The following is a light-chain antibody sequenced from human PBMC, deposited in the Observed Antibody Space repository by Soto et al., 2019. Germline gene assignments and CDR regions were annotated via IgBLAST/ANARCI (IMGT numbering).Light chain of an antibody. Sequence: EIVLTQSPGTLSLSPGERATLSCRASQTVSSNFLAWYQRKPGQAPRLLVFGASSRATGIPDRFSGSGSGTEFTLTISSLQSEDCAIYYCQQYHTWPITFGGGTKVDIK. CDR3: QQYHTWPIT. V-gene: IGKV3-20*01. J-gene: IGKJ4*01. CDR2: GAS. CDR1: QTVSSNF.